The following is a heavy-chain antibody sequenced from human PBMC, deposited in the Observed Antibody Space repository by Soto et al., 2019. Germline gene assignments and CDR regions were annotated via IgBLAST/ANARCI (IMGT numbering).Heavy chain of an antibody. J-gene: IGHJ6*02. CDR2: INHSGST. CDR3: ARADEYQLLSVWTGDYYYYGMDV. D-gene: IGHD2-2*01. V-gene: IGHV4-34*01. Sequence: QVQLQQWGAGLLKPSETLSLTCAVYGGSFSGYYWSWIRQPPGKGLEWIGEINHSGSTNSNPSLKGRVTISVDTSKNQFSLKLSSVTAADTAVYYCARADEYQLLSVWTGDYYYYGMDVWGQGTTVTVSS. CDR1: GGSFSGYY.